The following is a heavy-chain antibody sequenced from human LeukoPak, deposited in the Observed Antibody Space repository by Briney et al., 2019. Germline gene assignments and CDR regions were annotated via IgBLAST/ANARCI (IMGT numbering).Heavy chain of an antibody. D-gene: IGHD2-15*01. V-gene: IGHV1-2*02. CDR3: ARVLKCSGGSCYNY. CDR1: GYTFTGYY. Sequence: ASVKVSCKASGYTFTGYYMHWVRQAPGQGLEWMGWINPNSGGTNYAQKFQGRVTMTRDTSISTAYMELSRLGSDDTAVYYCARVLKCSGGSCYNYWGQGTLVTVSS. CDR2: INPNSGGT. J-gene: IGHJ4*02.